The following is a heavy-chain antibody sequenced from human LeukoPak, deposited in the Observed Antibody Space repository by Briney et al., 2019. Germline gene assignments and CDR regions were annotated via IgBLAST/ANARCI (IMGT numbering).Heavy chain of an antibody. J-gene: IGHJ5*02. Sequence: SVKVSCKASGGTFSSYTISWVRQAPGQGLEWMGRIIPILGIANYAQKFQGRVTITADKSTSTAYMELSSLRSEDTAVYYCARDFLNCSSTSCFMNWFDPWGQGTLVAVSS. D-gene: IGHD2-2*01. CDR2: IIPILGIA. CDR3: ARDFLNCSSTSCFMNWFDP. V-gene: IGHV1-69*04. CDR1: GGTFSSYT.